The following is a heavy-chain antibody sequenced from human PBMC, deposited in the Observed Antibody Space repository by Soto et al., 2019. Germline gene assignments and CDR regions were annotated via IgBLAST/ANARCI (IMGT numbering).Heavy chain of an antibody. CDR2: ISAYNGNT. CDR3: ARVAVGCYGREAFDL. CDR1: GYTFTSYG. Sequence: QVQLVQSGAEVKKPGASVKLSCKASGYTFTSYGISWVRQAPGQGLEWMGWISAYNGNTNYAQKRQGRATMITDTSASEVYMELGSLSSCDTCGYYCARVAVGCYGREAFDLWGQGTMVTGSS. D-gene: IGHD4-17*01. J-gene: IGHJ3*01. V-gene: IGHV1-18*01.